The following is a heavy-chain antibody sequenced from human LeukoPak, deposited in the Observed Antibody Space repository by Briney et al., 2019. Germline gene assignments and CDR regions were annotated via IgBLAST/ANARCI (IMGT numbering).Heavy chain of an antibody. D-gene: IGHD6-19*01. CDR3: ARGGAVAPKFNFDY. CDR2: ISSSSSYI. Sequence: GGSLRLSCAASGFTFSSYSMNWVRQAPGKGLEWVSSISSSSSYIYYADSVKGRFTTSRDNAKNSLYLQMNSLRAEDTAVYYCARGGAVAPKFNFDYWGQGTLVTVSS. V-gene: IGHV3-21*01. J-gene: IGHJ4*02. CDR1: GFTFSSYS.